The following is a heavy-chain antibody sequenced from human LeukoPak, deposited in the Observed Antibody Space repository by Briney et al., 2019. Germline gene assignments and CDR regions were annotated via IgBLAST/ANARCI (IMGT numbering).Heavy chain of an antibody. CDR3: ARGLLMDY. CDR2: INHSGST. J-gene: IGHJ4*02. Sequence: SETLSLTCAVYGGSFSGYYWSWIRQPPGKGLEWIGEINHSGSTNYNPSLKSRVTISVDTSKNQLSLKLSSMTAADTAVYYCARGLLMDYWGQGTLVTVSS. CDR1: GGSFSGYY. V-gene: IGHV4-34*01. D-gene: IGHD2-8*01.